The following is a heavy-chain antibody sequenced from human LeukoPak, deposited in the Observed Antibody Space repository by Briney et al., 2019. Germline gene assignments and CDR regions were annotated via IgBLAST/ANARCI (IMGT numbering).Heavy chain of an antibody. V-gene: IGHV4-38-2*02. Sequence: TSETLSLTCTVSGYSISSDYYWGWIRQPPGKGLEWIASVSHSGSTYYNPSLKSRVTISVDTSKNQFSLKVTSVTAADTALYYCARERIERYTYASSDFDYWGRGTLVTVSS. CDR2: VSHSGST. CDR1: GYSISSDYY. J-gene: IGHJ4*02. CDR3: ARERIERYTYASSDFDY. D-gene: IGHD5-18*01.